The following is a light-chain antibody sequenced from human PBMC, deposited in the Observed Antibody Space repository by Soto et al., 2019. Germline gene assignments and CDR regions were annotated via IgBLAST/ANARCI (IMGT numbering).Light chain of an antibody. V-gene: IGLV2-14*01. CDR2: DVS. J-gene: IGLJ1*01. Sequence: LTQPASVSGSPGQSITISCTGTSSDVGGYNFVSWYQQHPGKAPKLIIYDVSNRPSGVSYRFSGSKSGNTASLTISGLQAEDEADSDCCSYTGRSPHVFGPGTKVTVL. CDR1: SSDVGGYNF. CDR3: CSYTGRSPHV.